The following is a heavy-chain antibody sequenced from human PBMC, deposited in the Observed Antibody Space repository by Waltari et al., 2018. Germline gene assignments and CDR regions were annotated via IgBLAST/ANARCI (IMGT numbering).Heavy chain of an antibody. J-gene: IGHJ6*02. D-gene: IGHD6-19*01. V-gene: IGHV3-21*01. CDR2: ISSSSSYI. Sequence: EVQLVESGGGLVKPGGSLRLSCAASGFTFSSYSMNWVCQAPGKGLEWVSSISSSSSYIYYADSVKGRFTISRDNAKNSLYLQMNSLRAEDTAVYYCARDPEIRLVAGTYYYYGMDVWGQGTTVTVS. CDR1: GFTFSSYS. CDR3: ARDPEIRLVAGTYYYYGMDV.